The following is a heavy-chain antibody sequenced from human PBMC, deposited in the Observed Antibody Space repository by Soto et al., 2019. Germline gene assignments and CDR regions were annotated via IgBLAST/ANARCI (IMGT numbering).Heavy chain of an antibody. CDR3: ARRFGELSYWYFDL. D-gene: IGHD3-10*01. Sequence: QVQLQESGPGLVKPSQTLSLTCTVSGGSISSGGYYWSWIRQHPGKGLEWIGYIYYSGSTYYNPSLKSRVTISVDTSKNQFALKLSSVTAADTAVYYCARRFGELSYWYFDLWGRGTLVTVSS. CDR1: GGSISSGGYY. CDR2: IYYSGST. J-gene: IGHJ2*01. V-gene: IGHV4-31*03.